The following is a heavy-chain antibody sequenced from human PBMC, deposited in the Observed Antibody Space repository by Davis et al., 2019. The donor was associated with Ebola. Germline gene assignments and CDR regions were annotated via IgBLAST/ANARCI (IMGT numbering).Heavy chain of an antibody. J-gene: IGHJ3*02. CDR3: AKDTSNIWFDI. CDR1: GFTFSNAW. V-gene: IGHV3-23*01. Sequence: GESLKISCVASGFTFSNAWMAWVRQAPGKGLEWVSTYGTSADTYYAESVKGRFTISRDNSKNTLYLQMNGLRVEDTAIYYCAKDTSNIWFDIWGQGTMVTVSS. CDR2: GTSADT. D-gene: IGHD1-26*01.